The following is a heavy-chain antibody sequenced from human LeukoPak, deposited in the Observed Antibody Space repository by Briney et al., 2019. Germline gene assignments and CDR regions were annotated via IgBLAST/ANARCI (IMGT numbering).Heavy chain of an antibody. CDR2: ISYDGSNK. V-gene: IGHV3-30-3*01. J-gene: IGHJ4*02. D-gene: IGHD1-26*01. Sequence: PGGSLRLSCAASGFTFSSYAMHWVRQAPGKGLEWVAVISYDGSNKYYADSVKGRFTISRDNSKNTLYLQMNSLRAEDTAVYYCAIGESYPDYWGQGTLVTVSS. CDR1: GFTFSSYA. CDR3: AIGESYPDY.